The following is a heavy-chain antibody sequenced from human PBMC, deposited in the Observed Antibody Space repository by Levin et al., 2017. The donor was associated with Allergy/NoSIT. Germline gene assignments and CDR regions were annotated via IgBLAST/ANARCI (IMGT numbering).Heavy chain of an antibody. CDR3: ASGDSSSWGTLFDY. CDR1: GFTFSSYA. CDR2: ISYDGSNK. D-gene: IGHD6-13*01. J-gene: IGHJ4*02. Sequence: GESLKISCAASGFTFSSYAMHWVRQAPGKGLEWVAVISYDGSNKYYADSVKGRFTISRDNSKNTLYLQMNSLRAEDTAVYYCASGDSSSWGTLFDYWGQGTLVTVSS. V-gene: IGHV3-30-3*01.